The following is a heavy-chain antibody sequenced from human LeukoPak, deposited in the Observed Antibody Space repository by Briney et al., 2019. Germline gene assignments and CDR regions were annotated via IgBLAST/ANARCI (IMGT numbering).Heavy chain of an antibody. CDR2: ISDSGGTT. Sequence: GGSLRLSCAASGFTVSNYAMTWVRHAPGEGLEWVSAISDSGGTTYYPDSVKGRFTISSDNSKNTLYLQMKSLRAGDTAIYYCAKLTRGYCSSTACPNWLDPWGQGTLVTVSS. CDR3: AKLTRGYCSSTACPNWLDP. V-gene: IGHV3-23*01. J-gene: IGHJ5*02. CDR1: GFTVSNYA. D-gene: IGHD2-2*01.